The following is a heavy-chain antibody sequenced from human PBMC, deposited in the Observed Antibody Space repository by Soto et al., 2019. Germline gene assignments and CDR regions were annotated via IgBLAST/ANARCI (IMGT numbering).Heavy chain of an antibody. V-gene: IGHV3-9*01. J-gene: IGHJ4*02. CDR2: ISWNGATM. CDR1: GFTFDDFA. Sequence: EVQLVESGGGLVQPGRSLRLSCAASGFTFDDFAMHWVRQAPGKGLEWVSGISWNGATMGYGDSVSGRFTISRDNTKNSLYLQMNSLKPEDTALYYCAKDNGGYYDSSGNFEYWGRGTLVTVSS. D-gene: IGHD3-22*01. CDR3: AKDNGGYYDSSGNFEY.